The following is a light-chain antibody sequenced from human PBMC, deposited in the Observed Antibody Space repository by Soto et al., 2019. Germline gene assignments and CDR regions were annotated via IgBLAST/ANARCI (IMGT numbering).Light chain of an antibody. CDR2: DVS. Sequence: QSALAQPASVSGSPGQSITISCTGTSSDVGGYNYVSWYQQHPGKAPKLMIYDVSNRPSGVANGFSGSKSGNTASLTISGLQAEDEADYYCSSYTSSSTLGHVVFGGGTKLTVL. V-gene: IGLV2-14*01. CDR1: SSDVGGYNY. CDR3: SSYTSSSTLGHVV. J-gene: IGLJ2*01.